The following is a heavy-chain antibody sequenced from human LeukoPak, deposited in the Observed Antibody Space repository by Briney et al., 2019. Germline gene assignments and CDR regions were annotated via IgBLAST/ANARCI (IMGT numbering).Heavy chain of an antibody. V-gene: IGHV4-59*01. CDR3: ARFKRAGGWSYFDY. CDR1: GGSISSYY. Sequence: SETLSLTCTVSGGSISSYYWSWIRQPPGKGLEWIGYIYYSGSTNYSPSLKSRVTISVDTSENQFSLKLSSVTAADTAVYYCARFKRAGGWSYFDYWGQGTLVTVSS. CDR2: IYYSGST. D-gene: IGHD6-19*01. J-gene: IGHJ4*02.